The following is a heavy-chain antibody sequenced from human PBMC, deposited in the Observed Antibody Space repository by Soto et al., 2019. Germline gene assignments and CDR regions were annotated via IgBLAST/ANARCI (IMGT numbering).Heavy chain of an antibody. V-gene: IGHV4-31*03. D-gene: IGHD1-1*01. J-gene: IGHJ5*02. CDR3: ARGNWIDAFLGCWFDP. CDR1: GGSISSGGYY. CDR2: IYYSGST. Sequence: SETLYLTCPVSGGSISSGGYYCSWIRQHPDKGLEWIGYIYYSGSTYYNPSLKSRVTITVDTSKNQFSLKLSSVTAADTAVFYCARGNWIDAFLGCWFDPWGQGTLVTVSS.